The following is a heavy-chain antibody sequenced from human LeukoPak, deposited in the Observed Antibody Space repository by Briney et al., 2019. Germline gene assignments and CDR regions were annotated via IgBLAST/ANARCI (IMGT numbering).Heavy chain of an antibody. CDR2: IYSTGST. V-gene: IGHV4-59*08. CDR3: ARHESAVGALFY. D-gene: IGHD1-26*01. J-gene: IGHJ4*02. CDR1: GGSISRYY. Sequence: SETLSRTCTVSGGSISRYYWSWIRQPPGKGLEWVGYIYSTGSTNSNPSLKSRITISIDTSRNQFSLRLTSVTAADTAVYYCARHESAVGALFYWGQGTLVTVSS.